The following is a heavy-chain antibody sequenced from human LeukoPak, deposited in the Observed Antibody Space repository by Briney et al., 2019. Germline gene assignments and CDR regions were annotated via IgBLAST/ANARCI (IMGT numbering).Heavy chain of an antibody. CDR3: AREDGAY. Sequence: GGSLRLSCAVSGFTVSSNYMSWVRQAPGKGLEWVSVIYSGGSTYYADSVKGRFTISRDNSKNTLYLQINSLRAEDTAVYYCAREDGAYWGQGTLVTVSS. CDR1: GFTVSSNY. J-gene: IGHJ4*02. CDR2: IYSGGST. V-gene: IGHV3-53*01. D-gene: IGHD3-10*01.